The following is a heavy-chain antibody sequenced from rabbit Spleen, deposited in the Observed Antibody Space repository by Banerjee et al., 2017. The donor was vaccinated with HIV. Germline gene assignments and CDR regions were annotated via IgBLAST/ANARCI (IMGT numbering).Heavy chain of an antibody. Sequence: QSLEESGGDLVKPGASLTLTCTASGFSLSTYHMCWVRQAPGKGPEWIACIDGGSSGSTAYASWAKGRFTISKTSSTTVTLQMTSLTAADTATYFCARRASYDGDGYANGLANLWGQGTLVTVS. CDR1: GFSLSTYH. J-gene: IGHJ4*01. D-gene: IGHD6-1*01. CDR2: IDGGSSGST. CDR3: ARRASYDGDGYANGLANL. V-gene: IGHV1S40*01.